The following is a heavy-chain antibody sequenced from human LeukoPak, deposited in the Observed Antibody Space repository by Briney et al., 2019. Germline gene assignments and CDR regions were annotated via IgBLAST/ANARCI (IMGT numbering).Heavy chain of an antibody. J-gene: IGHJ4*02. CDR1: GYTFSGTGWY. Sequence: ASGKVSCKASGYTFSGTGWYLYWLRQAPGQGLECMGWIYPNNGATAYAQKFQGRVAMTRDTSISTAYMELRRLRPDDTAVYYCARDGPAQMVEFDYWGQGTLVTVSS. CDR3: ARDGPAQMVEFDY. CDR2: IYPNNGAT. V-gene: IGHV1-2*02. D-gene: IGHD3-10*01.